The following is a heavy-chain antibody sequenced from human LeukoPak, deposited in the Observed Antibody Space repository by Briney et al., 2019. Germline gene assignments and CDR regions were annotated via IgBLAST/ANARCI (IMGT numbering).Heavy chain of an antibody. Sequence: SETLSLSCAVYGGSFSGYDLSWIRQSPGKGLEWIGEISHSGSTNYNPSIKSRVTISLDTSKCPLSLRLCTVAAADTAVYYCARVAVVPAAIRFASYYFYIDAWGKGTTVTVSS. CDR3: ARVAVVPAAIRFASYYFYIDA. V-gene: IGHV4-34*01. D-gene: IGHD2-2*01. CDR1: GGSFSGYD. J-gene: IGHJ6*03. CDR2: ISHSGST.